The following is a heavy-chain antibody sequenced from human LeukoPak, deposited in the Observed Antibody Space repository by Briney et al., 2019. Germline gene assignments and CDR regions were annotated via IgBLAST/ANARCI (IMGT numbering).Heavy chain of an antibody. CDR2: IIPIFGTA. J-gene: IGHJ4*02. CDR3: ATSIGEVERPPTDY. CDR1: GGTFSSYA. D-gene: IGHD5-24*01. Sequence: GASVKVSCKASGGTFSSYAISWVRQAPGQGLEWMGGIIPIFGTANYAQKFQGRVTITTDESTSTAYMELSSLRSEDTAVYYCATSIGEVERPPTDYWGQGTLVTVSS. V-gene: IGHV1-69*05.